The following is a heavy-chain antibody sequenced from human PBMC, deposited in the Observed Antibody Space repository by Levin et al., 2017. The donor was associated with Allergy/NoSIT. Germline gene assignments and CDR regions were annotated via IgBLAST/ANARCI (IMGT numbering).Heavy chain of an antibody. V-gene: IGHV1-69*13. CDR3: ARTVIAAAGSKYYYYGMDV. J-gene: IGHJ6*02. D-gene: IGHD6-13*01. CDR1: GGTFSSYA. CDR2: IIPSFGTA. Sequence: EASVKVSCKASGGTFSSYAISWVRQAPGQGLEWVGGIIPSFGTANYAQRLQGRVIITADEPASTAYMELSSLRSEDTAVCYCARTVIAAAGSKYYYYGMDVWGQGTTVTVSS.